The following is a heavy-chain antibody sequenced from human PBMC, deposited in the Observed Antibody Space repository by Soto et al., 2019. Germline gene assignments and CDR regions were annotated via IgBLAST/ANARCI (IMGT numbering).Heavy chain of an antibody. CDR3: ARQGGPYSDSGSYYNLGF. Sequence: EVMLVESGGGLVPPGGSLRLSCAVSGFSFMDYSMNWVRQAPGKGLEWISYISSSTTTIYYAESVKGRFTISRDNAKNSLSLHLNSLRGEDSAVYYCARQGGPYSDSGSYYNLGFGGQGTLVTVSS. CDR2: ISSSTTTI. D-gene: IGHD3-10*01. CDR1: GFSFMDYS. V-gene: IGHV3-48*01. J-gene: IGHJ4*02.